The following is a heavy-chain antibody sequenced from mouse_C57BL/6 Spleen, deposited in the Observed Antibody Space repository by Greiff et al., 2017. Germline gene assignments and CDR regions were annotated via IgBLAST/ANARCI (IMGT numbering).Heavy chain of an antibody. CDR3: ARHWDDGDPDY. CDR2: ISSGGSYT. V-gene: IGHV5-6*01. CDR1: GFTFSSYG. Sequence: EVKLMESGGDLVKPGGSLKLSCAASGFTFSSYGMSWVRQTPDKRLEWVATISSGGSYTYYPDSVKGRFTITRDNANNTLYLQMSSLTSEDTAMYYCARHWDDGDPDYWGQGTTLTVSS. J-gene: IGHJ2*01. D-gene: IGHD2-13*01.